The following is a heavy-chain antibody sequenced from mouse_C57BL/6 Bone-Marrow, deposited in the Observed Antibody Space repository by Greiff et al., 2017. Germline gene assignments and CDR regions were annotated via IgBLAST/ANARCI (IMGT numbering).Heavy chain of an antibody. Sequence: VKVVESGPGLVAPSQSLSITCTVSGFSLTSYGVHWVRQPPGKGLEWLVVIWSDGSTTYNSALKSRLSISKDTSKSHVFLKMNSLQTDDTAMYYCARHGRIYDGYPFAYWGQGTLVTVSA. CDR1: GFSLTSYG. CDR2: IWSDGST. J-gene: IGHJ3*01. CDR3: ARHGRIYDGYPFAY. D-gene: IGHD2-3*01. V-gene: IGHV2-6-1*01.